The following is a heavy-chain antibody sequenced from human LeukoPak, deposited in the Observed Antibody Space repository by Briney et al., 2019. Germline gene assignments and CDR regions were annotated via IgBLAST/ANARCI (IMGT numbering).Heavy chain of an antibody. CDR1: GGTFSSYA. Sequence: GASVKVSCKASGGTFSSYAISWVRQAPGQGLEWMGGIIPIFGTANYAQKFQGRVTITTDESTSTAYMELSRLRSDDTAVYYCARDGVPRGYAFDIWGQGTMVTVSS. V-gene: IGHV1-69*05. CDR2: IIPIFGTA. J-gene: IGHJ3*02. CDR3: ARDGVPRGYAFDI. D-gene: IGHD2-8*01.